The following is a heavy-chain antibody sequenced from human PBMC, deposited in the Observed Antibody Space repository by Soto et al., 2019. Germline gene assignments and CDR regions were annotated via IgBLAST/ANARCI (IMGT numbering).Heavy chain of an antibody. CDR1: GFTFSSHA. J-gene: IGHJ4*02. D-gene: IGHD6-19*01. CDR3: ANDKMEQWLVGGYYDY. Sequence: EVQLLESGGGLVQPGGSLRLSCAASGFTFSSHAMSWVRQAPGKGLEWVSSTIDSGGRSYHADAVWGRFTISRDNSKNTLHLQMNSLRADDTAIYYCANDKMEQWLVGGYYDYWGQGALVTVSS. CDR2: TIDSGGRS. V-gene: IGHV3-23*01.